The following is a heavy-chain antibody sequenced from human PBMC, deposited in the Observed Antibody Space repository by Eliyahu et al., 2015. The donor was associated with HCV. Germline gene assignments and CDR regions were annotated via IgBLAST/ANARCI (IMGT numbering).Heavy chain of an antibody. Sequence: EVQLVESGGGLVKPGXSLRLXCXASGFXFXXAWMSWVXQAPGKGLEXIGRIKSKTDGGTTDYAAPVKGRFTISRDDSKSTLYLQMNSLKTEDTAVYCCTTGAPAGFDYYLDVWGQGTTVTVSS. CDR3: TTGAPAGFDYYLDV. V-gene: IGHV3-15*01. D-gene: IGHD3-10*01. CDR2: IKSKTDGGTT. CDR1: GFXFXXAW. J-gene: IGHJ6*03.